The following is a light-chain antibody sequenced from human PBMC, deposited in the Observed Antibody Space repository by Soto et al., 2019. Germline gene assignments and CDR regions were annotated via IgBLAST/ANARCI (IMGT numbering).Light chain of an antibody. CDR2: EVS. J-gene: IGLJ2*01. CDR1: SSDVGGYNY. CDR3: SSYRAKSSVV. Sequence: QSALTQPASVSVSPGQSITISCTGNSSDVGGYNYVSWYQHHPGKAPKLMIYEVSSRPSGVSNRFFGSKSGNTASLTISGLQTEDEADYFCSSYRAKSSVVFGGGTKLTVL. V-gene: IGLV2-14*01.